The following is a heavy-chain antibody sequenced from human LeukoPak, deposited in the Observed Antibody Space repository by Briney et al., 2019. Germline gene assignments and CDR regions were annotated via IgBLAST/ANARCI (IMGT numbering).Heavy chain of an antibody. CDR1: GYSFTSYW. CDR3: ARQGRWFGELSLADGHDAFDI. J-gene: IGHJ3*02. CDR2: IYPGDSDT. D-gene: IGHD3-10*01. Sequence: KSGESLKISCKGSGYSFTSYWIGWVRQMPGKGLEWMGIIYPGDSDTRYSPSFQGQVTISADKSISTAYLQWSSLKASDTAMYYCARQGRWFGELSLADGHDAFDIWGQGTMVTVSS. V-gene: IGHV5-51*01.